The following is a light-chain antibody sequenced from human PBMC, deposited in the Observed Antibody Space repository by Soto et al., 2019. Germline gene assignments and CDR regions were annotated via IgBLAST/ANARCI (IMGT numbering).Light chain of an antibody. Sequence: DIQMTQSPSSLSASVGDSVTIPCRASQRINKYLNWYQQRSGRAPRLLIHTASSLHSGVPSRFSGSGSGSDFTITIISLQPEDFPTYFCQQSFSTPYTFGQGTKLEI. J-gene: IGKJ2*01. V-gene: IGKV1-39*01. CDR2: TAS. CDR3: QQSFSTPYT. CDR1: QRINKY.